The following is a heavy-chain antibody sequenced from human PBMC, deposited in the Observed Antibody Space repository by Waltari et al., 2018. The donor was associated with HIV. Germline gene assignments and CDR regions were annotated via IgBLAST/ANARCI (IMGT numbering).Heavy chain of an antibody. CDR2: IRRGNNEK. J-gene: IGHJ4*02. V-gene: IGHV3-21*04. D-gene: IGHD3-16*01. CDR3: VRDDPGYGPIDY. CDR1: GFELRHYS. Sequence: LVESGGGVVKTGGSIRLTCEASGFELRHYSMNWVRQSLMRGLEWVASIRRGNNEKHYLDSVRGRFAISRDISESSVYLQMESLKEDDTATYFCVRDDPGYGPIDYWGQGTLVTV.